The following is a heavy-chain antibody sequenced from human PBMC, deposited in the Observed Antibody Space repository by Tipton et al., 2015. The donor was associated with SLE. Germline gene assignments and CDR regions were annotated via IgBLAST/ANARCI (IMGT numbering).Heavy chain of an antibody. CDR2: FYSGYT. V-gene: IGHV4-61*02. Sequence: TLSLTCTVSGGSIRSGGYSWNWIRQPAGKGLEWIGRFYSGYTTYNPSLNSRVTMSVDTSKNQFSLKLISVTAADTAVYYCARELDAFDIWGQGTMVTVSS. CDR1: GGSIRSGGYS. CDR3: ARELDAFDI. J-gene: IGHJ3*02.